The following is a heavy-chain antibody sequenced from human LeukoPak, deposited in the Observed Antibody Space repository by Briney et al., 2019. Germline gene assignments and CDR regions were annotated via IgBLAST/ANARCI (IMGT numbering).Heavy chain of an antibody. V-gene: IGHV4-34*01. CDR1: GLSFTGYY. CDR3: AGGGYKYGPDY. D-gene: IGHD5-18*01. Sequence: SETLSLTCAVYGLSFTGYYWSWIRQPPGKGLEWIGEINHSGSTNYNPSLKSRVTISVDTSKNQFSLKLKSVTATDTAVYYCAGGGYKYGPDYWGQGTLVTVAS. CDR2: INHSGST. J-gene: IGHJ4*02.